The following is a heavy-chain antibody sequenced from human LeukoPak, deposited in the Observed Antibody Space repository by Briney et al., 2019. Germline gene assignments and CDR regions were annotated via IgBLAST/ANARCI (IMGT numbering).Heavy chain of an antibody. CDR1: GYTFTSYY. J-gene: IGHJ4*02. CDR3: ARDWGYSWFGELADY. CDR2: INPSGGST. V-gene: IGHV1-46*01. D-gene: IGHD3-10*01. Sequence: ASVKVSCKASGYTFTSYYMHWVRQAPGQGLERMGIINPSGGSTSYAQKFQGRVTMTRDTSTSTVYMELSSLRSEDTAVYYCARDWGYSWFGELADYWGQGTLVTVSS.